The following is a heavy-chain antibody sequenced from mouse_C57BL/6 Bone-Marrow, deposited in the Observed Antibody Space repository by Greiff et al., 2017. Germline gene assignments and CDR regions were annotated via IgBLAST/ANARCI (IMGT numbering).Heavy chain of an antibody. CDR3: ARRGYGSSYWWYFDV. CDR1: GYTFTDYY. D-gene: IGHD1-1*01. CDR2: IYPGSGHT. V-gene: IGHV1-76*01. J-gene: IGHJ1*03. Sequence: HVQLMESGAELVRPGASVKLSCKASGYTFTDYYINWVNQRPGQGLEWIARIYPGSGHTYSPAKFKGTSTLSAEKSSSTAYMQLSSLTSEDSAVDCGARRGYGSSYWWYFDVWGTGTTVTVSS.